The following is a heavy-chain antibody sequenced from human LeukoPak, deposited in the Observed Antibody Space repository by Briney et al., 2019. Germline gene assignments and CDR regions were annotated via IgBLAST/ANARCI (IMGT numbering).Heavy chain of an antibody. CDR1: GFTFSSYS. D-gene: IGHD3-10*01. Sequence: PGGSVRLSCAASGFTFSSYSMNWVRQAPGKGLEWVSSISSSSSYIYYADSVKGRFTISRDNAKNSLYLQMNSLRAEDTAVYYCARITMVRGVIPTLGYWGQGTLVTVSS. J-gene: IGHJ4*02. V-gene: IGHV3-21*04. CDR2: ISSSSSYI. CDR3: ARITMVRGVIPTLGY.